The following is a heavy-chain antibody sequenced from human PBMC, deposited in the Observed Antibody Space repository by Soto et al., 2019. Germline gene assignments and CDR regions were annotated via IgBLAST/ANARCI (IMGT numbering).Heavy chain of an antibody. Sequence: GGSLRLSCAASGFTFSNAWMIWVRQAPGKGLEWVASIKEDGSEIYYLHSVRGRFSISRDSAGNALHLTMNYLSAEDTGVYFCARDIGFDYVNWGQGALVTVSS. V-gene: IGHV3-7*01. CDR3: ARDIGFDYVN. J-gene: IGHJ4*02. CDR2: IKEDGSEI. CDR1: GFTFSNAW. D-gene: IGHD3-16*01.